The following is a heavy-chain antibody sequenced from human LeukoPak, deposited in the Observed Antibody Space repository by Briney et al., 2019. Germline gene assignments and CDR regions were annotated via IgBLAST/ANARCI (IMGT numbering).Heavy chain of an antibody. V-gene: IGHV3-48*03. J-gene: IGHJ4*02. CDR2: ISSNGSTI. CDR3: ARVGGSSGWYHRPGGPYELDY. CDR1: GFTFSSYE. D-gene: IGHD6-19*01. Sequence: GGSLRLSCAASGFTFSSYEMNWVRQAPGKGLEWVSYISSNGSTIYYADSVKGRFTISRDNAKNSLYLQMNSLRAEDTAVYYCARVGGSSGWYHRPGGPYELDYWGQGTLVTVSS.